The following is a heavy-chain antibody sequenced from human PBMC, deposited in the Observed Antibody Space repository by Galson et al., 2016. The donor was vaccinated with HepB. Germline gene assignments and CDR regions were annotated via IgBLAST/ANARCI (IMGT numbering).Heavy chain of an antibody. Sequence: SCKASGYTFTGDYIHWVRQAPGQGVAWMGWINPNSGDTNYAQKFQDWVTMTRDTSISTAYMELRRLRSGDTAVYYCAREGVRGEINYGMDVWGQGTTVTVSS. CDR1: GYTFTGDY. J-gene: IGHJ6*02. CDR3: AREGVRGEINYGMDV. D-gene: IGHD3-10*01. V-gene: IGHV1-2*04. CDR2: INPNSGDT.